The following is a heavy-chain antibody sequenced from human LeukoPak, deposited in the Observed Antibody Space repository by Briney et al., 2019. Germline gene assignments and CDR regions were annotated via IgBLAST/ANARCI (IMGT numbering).Heavy chain of an antibody. J-gene: IGHJ4*02. CDR2: ISYDGSNK. D-gene: IGHD6-13*01. CDR3: ARAIAAGY. Sequence: PGGSLRLSCAASGFTFSSYAMHWVRQAPGKGLEWVAVISYDGSNKYYADSVKGRFTISRDNSKNTLYLQMNSLRAEDTAVYYCARAIAAGYWGQGTLVTVSS. V-gene: IGHV3-30-3*01. CDR1: GFTFSSYA.